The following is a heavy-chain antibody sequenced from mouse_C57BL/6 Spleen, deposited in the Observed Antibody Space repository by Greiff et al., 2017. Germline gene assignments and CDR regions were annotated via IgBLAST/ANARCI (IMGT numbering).Heavy chain of an antibody. D-gene: IGHD2-2*01. CDR2: INPNNGGT. CDR3: ARGRLRRWMDY. Sequence: EVQLQQSGPELVKPGASVKISCKASGYTFTDYYMNWVKQSHGKSLEWIGDINPNNGGTSYNQKFKGKATLTVDKSSSTAYMELRSLTSEDSAVYYCARGRLRRWMDYWGQGTSVTVSS. V-gene: IGHV1-26*01. CDR1: GYTFTDYY. J-gene: IGHJ4*01.